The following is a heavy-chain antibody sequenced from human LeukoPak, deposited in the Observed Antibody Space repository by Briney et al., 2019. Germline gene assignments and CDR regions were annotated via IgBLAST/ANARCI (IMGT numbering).Heavy chain of an antibody. V-gene: IGHV3-21*01. CDR1: KFTFGAYS. CDR3: STATYSSGYHYFES. D-gene: IGHD5-18*01. CDR2: ISHSGTPT. J-gene: IGHJ4*02. Sequence: GGSLRLSCAASKFTFGAYSMNWVLQAPGKGLEWVSSISHSGTPTYYADSVRGRFTISRDNAKNSLYLQMNTLRAEDTAVYFCSTATYSSGYHYFESWGQGTLVTVSS.